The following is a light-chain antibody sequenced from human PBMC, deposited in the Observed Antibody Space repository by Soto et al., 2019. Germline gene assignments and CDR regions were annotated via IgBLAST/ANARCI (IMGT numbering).Light chain of an antibody. J-gene: IGKJ1*01. Sequence: EDVLTQSPGTLSLSQGERATLSCRASQSVRSSYLAWYQQKPGQSPRLLIYGASNRASGIPARFSGSGSGTDFTLTIYSLQPEDVAVYYCRQYDSSPWTVGHGTKVDIK. V-gene: IGKV3-20*01. CDR1: QSVRSSY. CDR2: GAS. CDR3: RQYDSSPWT.